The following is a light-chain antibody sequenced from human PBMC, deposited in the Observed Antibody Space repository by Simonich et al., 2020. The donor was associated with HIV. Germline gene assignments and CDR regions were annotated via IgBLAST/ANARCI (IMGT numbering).Light chain of an antibody. CDR1: SSDVGGYKF. CDR2: DVS. CDR3: CSYAGTYTWV. V-gene: IGLV2-11*01. J-gene: IGLJ3*02. Sequence: QSALTQPASVSGSPGQSITISCTGTSSDVGGYKFVSWYQQHPGKAPKLMIYDVSGRPSGVPDRFSGSKSGNTASLTISGLQAEDEADYYCCSYAGTYTWVFGGGTRLTVL.